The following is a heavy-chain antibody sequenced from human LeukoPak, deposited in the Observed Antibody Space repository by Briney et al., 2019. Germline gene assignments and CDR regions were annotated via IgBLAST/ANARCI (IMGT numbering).Heavy chain of an antibody. CDR2: ISSSSSYR. J-gene: IGHJ4*02. V-gene: IGHV3-21*01. Sequence: GGSLRLSCAASGFTFSNAWMSWVRQAPGKGLEWVSSISSSSSYRYYADSVKGRFTISRDNAKNSLYLQMNSLRAEDTAVYYCASGITMVRGPTHFDYWGQGTLVTVSS. D-gene: IGHD3-10*01. CDR1: GFTFSNAW. CDR3: ASGITMVRGPTHFDY.